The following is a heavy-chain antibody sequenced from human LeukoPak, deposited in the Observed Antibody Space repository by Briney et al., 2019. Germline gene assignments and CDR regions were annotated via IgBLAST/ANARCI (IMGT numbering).Heavy chain of an antibody. D-gene: IGHD3-22*01. CDR1: GYTFTGYY. V-gene: IGHV1-2*02. CDR2: INPNSGGT. Sequence: ASVKVSCKASGYTFTGYYMHWVRQAPGQGLEWMGWINPNSGGTNYAQKFQGRVTMTRDTSISTAYMELSRLRSDDTAVYYCARELYYGSSGSYRTAYYYYMDVWGKGTTVTVSS. J-gene: IGHJ6*03. CDR3: ARELYYGSSGSYRTAYYYYMDV.